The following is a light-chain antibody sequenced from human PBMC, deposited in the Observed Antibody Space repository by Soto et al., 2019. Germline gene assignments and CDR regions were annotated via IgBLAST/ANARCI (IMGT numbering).Light chain of an antibody. V-gene: IGKV1-33*01. CDR3: QQYDNLPLT. CDR2: DAS. CDR1: QDIKNY. Sequence: DIQMTQSPSSLSASVGDRGTITCQASQDIKNYLNWYQQKSGKAPKLLIYDASDLETGVPSRFSGSGSGTDFTFTINSLQPEDIATYYCQQYDNLPLTFGGGTKVDI. J-gene: IGKJ4*01.